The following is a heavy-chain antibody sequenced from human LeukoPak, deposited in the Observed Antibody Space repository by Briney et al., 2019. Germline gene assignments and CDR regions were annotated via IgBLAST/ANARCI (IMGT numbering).Heavy chain of an antibody. CDR1: GGSISSYY. Sequence: PSETLSLTCTVSGGSISSYYWSWIRQPPGKGLEWIGYIYYSGSTNYNPSLKSRVTISVDTSKNQFSLKLSSVTAADTAVYYCAGGDDYGDYDYYYGMDVWGQGTTVTVSS. CDR3: AGGDDYGDYDYYYGMDV. CDR2: IYYSGST. D-gene: IGHD4-17*01. V-gene: IGHV4-59*12. J-gene: IGHJ6*02.